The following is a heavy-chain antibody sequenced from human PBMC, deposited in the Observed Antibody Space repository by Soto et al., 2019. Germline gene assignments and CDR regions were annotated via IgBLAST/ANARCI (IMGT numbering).Heavy chain of an antibody. V-gene: IGHV4-59*01. J-gene: IGHJ5*02. CDR2: IYYSGST. Sequence: SETLSLTCTVSGGSISSYYWSWIRQPPGKGLEWIGYIYYSGSTNYNPSLKSRVTMSVDTSKNQFSLKLRSVTAADTAVYYCARQNYGGFSWFDPWGQGTLVTVSS. D-gene: IGHD1-7*01. CDR1: GGSISSYY. CDR3: ARQNYGGFSWFDP.